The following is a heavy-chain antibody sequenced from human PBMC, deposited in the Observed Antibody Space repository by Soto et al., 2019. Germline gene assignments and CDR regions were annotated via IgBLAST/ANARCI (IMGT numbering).Heavy chain of an antibody. D-gene: IGHD1-26*01. V-gene: IGHV3-23*01. CDR1: GFTFSSYA. CDR3: AKMWEPHGLPVDY. Sequence: GGSLRLSCAASGFTFSSYAMSWVRQAPGKGLEGVSAISGSGGSTYYADSVKGRFTISRDNSKNTLYLQMNSLRAVDTAVYYCAKMWEPHGLPVDYWGQGTLVTVSS. J-gene: IGHJ4*02. CDR2: ISGSGGST.